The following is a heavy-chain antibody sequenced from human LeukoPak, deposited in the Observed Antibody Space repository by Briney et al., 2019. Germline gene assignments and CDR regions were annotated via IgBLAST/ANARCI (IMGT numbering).Heavy chain of an antibody. CDR1: GFTFSSHA. CDR3: ARDPLSGYDSRVKIYYFDY. D-gene: IGHD3-22*01. V-gene: IGHV3-23*01. CDR2: ITGSGDST. Sequence: GGSLRLSCAASGFTFSSHAMSWVRQAPGKGLEWVSVITGSGDSTYYADSVKGRFTISRDNSKNMLYLQMNSLRAEDTAVYYCARDPLSGYDSRVKIYYFDYWGQGTLVAVSS. J-gene: IGHJ4*02.